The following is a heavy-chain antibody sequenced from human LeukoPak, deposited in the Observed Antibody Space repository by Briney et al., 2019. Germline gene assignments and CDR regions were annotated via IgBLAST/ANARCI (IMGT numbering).Heavy chain of an antibody. J-gene: IGHJ6*03. CDR2: INTNTGNP. V-gene: IGHV7-4-1*02. CDR3: ARVVRNTYYYGSGSYYMDV. Sequence: ASVKVSCKASGYTFTTYAMNWVRQAPGQGLEWMGWINTNTGNPTYAQGFTGRFVFSLDTSVSTAYLQISSLKAEDTAVYYCARVVRNTYYYGSGSYYMDVWGKGTTVTVSS. CDR1: GYTFTTYA. D-gene: IGHD3-10*01.